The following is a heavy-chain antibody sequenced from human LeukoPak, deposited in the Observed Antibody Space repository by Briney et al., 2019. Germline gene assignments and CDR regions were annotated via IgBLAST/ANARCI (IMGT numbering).Heavy chain of an antibody. Sequence: PSETLSLTCTVSGGSISSYYWSWIRQPAGKGPEWIGRIYTSGSTNYNPSLKSRVTMSVDTSKNQFSLKLSSVTAADTAVYYCARSIFLWYYYGSSGYQLDYWGQGTLVTVSS. J-gene: IGHJ4*02. V-gene: IGHV4-4*07. CDR3: ARSIFLWYYYGSSGYQLDY. CDR1: GGSISSYY. D-gene: IGHD3-22*01. CDR2: IYTSGST.